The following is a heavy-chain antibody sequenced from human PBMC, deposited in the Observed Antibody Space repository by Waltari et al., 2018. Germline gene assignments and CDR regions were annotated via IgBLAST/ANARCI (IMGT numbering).Heavy chain of an antibody. CDR1: GYTFTGYY. V-gene: IGHV1-2*02. CDR3: ARDGWLQTPGAFDI. CDR2: INPNSGGT. D-gene: IGHD5-12*01. J-gene: IGHJ3*02. Sequence: QVQLVQSGAEGKKPGAPVTVSCKAAGYTFTGYYSNWVRQAPGQGLEWMGWINPNSGGTNYAQKFQGRVTMTRDTSISTAYMELSRLRSDDTAVYYCARDGWLQTPGAFDIWGQGTMVTVSS.